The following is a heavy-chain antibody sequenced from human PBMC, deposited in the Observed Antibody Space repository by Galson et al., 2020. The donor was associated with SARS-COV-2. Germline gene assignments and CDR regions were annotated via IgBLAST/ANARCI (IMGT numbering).Heavy chain of an antibody. D-gene: IGHD3-22*01. J-gene: IGHJ4*02. CDR1: GFTFSKYI. Sequence: GGSLRLSCAASGFTFSKYIMHWVRQAPGQGLEWVAVISYDGSSKYYVDSARGRFTISRDNSENTLYLQMNSLRTEDTAIYYCAKWGWGDYDGSGRSPFVDYWGQGSLVTVSP. V-gene: IGHV3-30*18. CDR2: ISYDGSSK. CDR3: AKWGWGDYDGSGRSPFVDY.